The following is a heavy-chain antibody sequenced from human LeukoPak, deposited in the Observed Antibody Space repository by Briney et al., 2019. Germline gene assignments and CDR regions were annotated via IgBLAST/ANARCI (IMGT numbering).Heavy chain of an antibody. CDR2: IYYSGST. D-gene: IGHD2-2*01. CDR1: GGSISSYY. J-gene: IGHJ5*02. Sequence: SETLSLTCTVSGGSISSYYWSWIRQPPGKRLEWIGYIYYSGSTNYNPSLKSRVTISVDTSKNQFSLKLSSVTAADTAVYYCAREDVVVPTAFDPWGQGTLVTVSS. CDR3: AREDVVVPTAFDP. V-gene: IGHV4-59*01.